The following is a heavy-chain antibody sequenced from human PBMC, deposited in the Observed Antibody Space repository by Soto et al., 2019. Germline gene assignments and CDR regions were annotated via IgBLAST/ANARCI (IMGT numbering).Heavy chain of an antibody. Sequence: QVQLVQSGAEVKKPGSSVKVSCKASGGTFSSYTISWVRQAPGQGLEWMGRIIPILGIANYAQKFQGRVTITADKSTSTAYMELSSLRSEDTAVYYCGRDPSSGSYLDYWGQGTLVTVSS. D-gene: IGHD1-26*01. CDR1: GGTFSSYT. CDR3: GRDPSSGSYLDY. CDR2: IIPILGIA. J-gene: IGHJ4*02. V-gene: IGHV1-69*08.